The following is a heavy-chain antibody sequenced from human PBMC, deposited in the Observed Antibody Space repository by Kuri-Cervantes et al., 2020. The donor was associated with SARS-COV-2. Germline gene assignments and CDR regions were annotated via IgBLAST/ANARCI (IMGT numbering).Heavy chain of an antibody. CDR3: AREYQLLYRGARGSMDV. V-gene: IGHV1-2*04. D-gene: IGHD2-2*02. J-gene: IGHJ6*02. CDR1: GYTFTGYY. CDR2: INPNSGGT. Sequence: ASVKVSCKASGYTFTGYYMHWVRQAPGQGLEWMGWINPNSGGTNYAQKFQGWVTMTRDTSISTAYMELSRLRSDDTAVYYCAREYQLLYRGARGSMDVWGQGTTVTVSS.